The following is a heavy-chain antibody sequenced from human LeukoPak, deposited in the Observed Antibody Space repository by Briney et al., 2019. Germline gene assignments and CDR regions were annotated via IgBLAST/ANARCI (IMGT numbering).Heavy chain of an antibody. D-gene: IGHD3-16*02. CDR1: GFTFSSYA. J-gene: IGHJ4*02. CDR2: ISGSGGST. Sequence: SCAXSGFTFSSYAMSWVRQAPGKGLEWVSAISGSGGSTYYADSVKGRFTISRDNSKNTLYLQMNSLRAEDTAVYYCAKVVDAWGVRLGELSLWGQGTLVTVPS. V-gene: IGHV3-23*01. CDR3: AKVVDAWGVRLGELSL.